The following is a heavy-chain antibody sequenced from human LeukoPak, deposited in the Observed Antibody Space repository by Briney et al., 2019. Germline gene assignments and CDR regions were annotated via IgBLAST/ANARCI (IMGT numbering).Heavy chain of an antibody. CDR1: GFTFSSYA. D-gene: IGHD3-10*01. V-gene: IGHV3-23*01. Sequence: PGGSLRLSCAASGFTFSSYAMSWVRQAPGKGLEWVSAISGSGGSTYYADSVKGRFTISRDNSKNTLYLQMNSLRAEDTAVYYCAKDRLLWFGELSSWFDPGGQGTLVTVSS. CDR2: ISGSGGST. J-gene: IGHJ5*02. CDR3: AKDRLLWFGELSSWFDP.